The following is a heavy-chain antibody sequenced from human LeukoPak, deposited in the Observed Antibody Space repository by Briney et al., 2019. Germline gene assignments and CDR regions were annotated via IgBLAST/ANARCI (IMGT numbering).Heavy chain of an antibody. CDR1: GGSISSGGYY. D-gene: IGHD3-22*01. V-gene: IGHV4-31*03. Sequence: SETLSLTCTVSGGSISSGGYYWSWIRQHPGKGLEWIGYIYYSGSTYYNPSLKSRVTISVDTSKNQFSLKLSSVTAADTAVYYCARGWVITMIVAGGLGHAFDIWGQGTMVTVSS. J-gene: IGHJ3*02. CDR3: ARGWVITMIVAGGLGHAFDI. CDR2: IYYSGST.